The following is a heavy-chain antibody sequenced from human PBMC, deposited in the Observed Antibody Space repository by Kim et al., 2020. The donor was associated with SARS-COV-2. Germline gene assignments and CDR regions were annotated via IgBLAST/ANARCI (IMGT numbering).Heavy chain of an antibody. CDR3: ARATTVTTFFYYYYGMDV. J-gene: IGHJ6*02. V-gene: IGHV4-34*01. Sequence: LKSRVTISVDTSKNHFSLKLSSVTAADTAVYYCARATTVTTFFYYYYGMDVWGQGTTVTVSS. D-gene: IGHD4-17*01.